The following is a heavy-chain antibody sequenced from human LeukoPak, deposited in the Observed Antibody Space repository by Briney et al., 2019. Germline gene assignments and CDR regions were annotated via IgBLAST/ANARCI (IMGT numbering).Heavy chain of an antibody. V-gene: IGHV4-39*07. CDR2: VFYNGAT. Sequence: SETLSLTCIVSGRSISSSIYYWAWVRQPPGNGLEWIGTVFYNGATQYSPSLKSRVTISVDTSKNQFSLKLSSVTAADTAVYYCAVGSGYDSLSYYYYGMDVWGQGTTVTVSS. CDR3: AVGSGYDSLSYYYYGMDV. J-gene: IGHJ6*02. CDR1: GRSISSSIYY. D-gene: IGHD5-12*01.